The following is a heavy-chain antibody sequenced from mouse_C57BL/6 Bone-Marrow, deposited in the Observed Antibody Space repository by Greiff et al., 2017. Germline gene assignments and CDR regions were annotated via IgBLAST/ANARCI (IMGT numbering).Heavy chain of an antibody. V-gene: IGHV5-9*01. Sequence: EVMLVESGGGLVKPGGSLKLSCAASGFTFSSYTMSWVRQTPEKRLAWVATISGGGGNTYYPDSVKGPFTISRDNAKNTLYLQMSSLRSEDTALYYCAREGDDGYYRYAMDYWGQGTSVTVSS. CDR2: ISGGGGNT. CDR1: GFTFSSYT. J-gene: IGHJ4*01. CDR3: AREGDDGYYRYAMDY. D-gene: IGHD2-3*01.